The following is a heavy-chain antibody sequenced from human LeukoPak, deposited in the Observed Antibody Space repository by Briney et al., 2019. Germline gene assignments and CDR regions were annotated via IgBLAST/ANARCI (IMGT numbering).Heavy chain of an antibody. D-gene: IGHD3-9*01. CDR2: ISGSGGST. Sequence: TGGSLRLSCAASGFTFSSYAMSWVRQAPGKGLEWVSAISGSGGSTYYADSVKGRFTISRDNSKNTLYLQMNSLRAEDTAVYYCAKRGYYDILTGNYYYYYMDVWGKGTTVTVSS. J-gene: IGHJ6*03. CDR1: GFTFSSYA. CDR3: AKRGYYDILTGNYYYYYMDV. V-gene: IGHV3-23*01.